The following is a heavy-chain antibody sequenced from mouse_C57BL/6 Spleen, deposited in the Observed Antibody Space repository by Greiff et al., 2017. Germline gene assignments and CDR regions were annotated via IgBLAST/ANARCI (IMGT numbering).Heavy chain of an antibody. CDR1: GYAFSSSW. Sequence: QVQLQQSGPELVKPGASVKISCKASGYAFSSSWMNWVKQRPGKGLEWIGRIYPGDGDTNYNGKFKGKDTLTADKSSSTAYMQLSSLTSEDSAVYFCARGDYEYDGPPPPFDYWGQGTTLTVSS. D-gene: IGHD2-4*01. CDR3: ARGDYEYDGPPPPFDY. J-gene: IGHJ2*01. V-gene: IGHV1-82*01. CDR2: IYPGDGDT.